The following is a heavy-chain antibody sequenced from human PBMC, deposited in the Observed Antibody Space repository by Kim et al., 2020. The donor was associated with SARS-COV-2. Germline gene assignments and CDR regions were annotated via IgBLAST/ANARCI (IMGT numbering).Heavy chain of an antibody. CDR1: GYTFTSYD. J-gene: IGHJ3*02. CDR3: AITPYDFWSGYYFKPGNAWGAFDI. D-gene: IGHD3-3*01. CDR2: MNPNSGNT. V-gene: IGHV1-8*01. Sequence: ASVKVSCKASGYTFTSYDINWVRQATGQGLEWMGWMNPNSGNTGYAQKFQGRVTITRNTSISTAYMELSSLRSEDTAVYYCAITPYDFWSGYYFKPGNAWGAFDIWGQGTMVTVSS.